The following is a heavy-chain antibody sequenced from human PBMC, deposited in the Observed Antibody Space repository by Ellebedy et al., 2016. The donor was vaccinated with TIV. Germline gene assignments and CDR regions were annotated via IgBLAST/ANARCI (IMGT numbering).Heavy chain of an antibody. J-gene: IGHJ4*02. Sequence: AASVKVSCKTSGHSSTAYTIHWVRQAPGHGLEWMGWISAGNGNTKYSQKFQGRVTITRDTSASTAYMELSSLRSEDTAVYYCARDLDHTTMVYFDYWGQGTLVTVSA. D-gene: IGHD5-18*01. V-gene: IGHV1-3*01. CDR1: GHSSTAYT. CDR2: ISAGNGNT. CDR3: ARDLDHTTMVYFDY.